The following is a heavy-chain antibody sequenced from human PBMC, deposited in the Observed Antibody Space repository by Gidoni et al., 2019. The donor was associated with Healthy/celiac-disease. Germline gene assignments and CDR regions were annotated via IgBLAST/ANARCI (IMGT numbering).Heavy chain of an antibody. V-gene: IGHV3-23*01. Sequence: VRQAPGKGLEWVSAISGSGGSTYYADSVKGRFTISRDNSKNTLYLQMNSLRAEDTAVYYCAKKSDSRTMYYYYMDVWGKGTTVTVSS. D-gene: IGHD3-22*01. J-gene: IGHJ6*03. CDR2: ISGSGGST. CDR3: AKKSDSRTMYYYYMDV.